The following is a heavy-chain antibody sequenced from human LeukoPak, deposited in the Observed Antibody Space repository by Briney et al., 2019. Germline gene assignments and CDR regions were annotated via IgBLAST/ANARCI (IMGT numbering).Heavy chain of an antibody. CDR3: ARPIGYCSDATCPSEY. CDR1: GGSISSSSYY. J-gene: IGHJ4*02. CDR2: IHYSGNS. Sequence: SETLSLTCTVSGGSISSSSYYWAWIRQPPGKGLEWIGSIHYSGNSYNNASLKSRVTISVDTSKNQFSLKLRSVTAADTAVYYCARPIGYCSDATCPSEYWGRGILVTVSS. D-gene: IGHD2-15*01. V-gene: IGHV4-39*01.